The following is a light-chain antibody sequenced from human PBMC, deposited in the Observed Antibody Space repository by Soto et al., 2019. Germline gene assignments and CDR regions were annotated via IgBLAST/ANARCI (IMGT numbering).Light chain of an antibody. CDR3: QPYGSSPPT. V-gene: IGKV3-20*01. Sequence: EIVLTQSPGTLSLSPGERATLSCRASQSVSSSYLAWYQQKPGQAPRLLIYGASSRATGIPDRFSGSGSGTDFTLTISRLEPEDFEVYYCQPYGSSPPTLGQRTNVDIK. J-gene: IGKJ1*01. CDR2: GAS. CDR1: QSVSSSY.